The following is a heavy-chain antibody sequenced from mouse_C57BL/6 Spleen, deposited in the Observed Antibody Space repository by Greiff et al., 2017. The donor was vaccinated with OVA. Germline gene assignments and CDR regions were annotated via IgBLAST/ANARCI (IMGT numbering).Heavy chain of an antibody. Sequence: VQLQQSGPELVKPGASVKISCKASGYSFTSYYIHWVKQRPGQGLEWIGWIYPGSGNTKYNEKFKGKATVTADTSSSTAYMQLSSLTSEDSAVYYCARGDYGSSYVNLYWGKGTTLTVSS. J-gene: IGHJ2*01. CDR1: GYSFTSYY. CDR3: ARGDYGSSYVNLY. CDR2: IYPGSGNT. V-gene: IGHV1-66*01. D-gene: IGHD1-1*01.